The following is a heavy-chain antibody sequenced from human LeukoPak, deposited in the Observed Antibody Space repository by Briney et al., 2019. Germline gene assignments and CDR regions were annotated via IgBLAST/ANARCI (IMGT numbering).Heavy chain of an antibody. J-gene: IGHJ4*02. CDR3: ARDESPYCSGGSCQTAC. Sequence: GGSLRLSCAASGFTFSSYAMHWVRQAPGKGLEWVAVISYDGSNKYYADSVKGRFTISRDNSKNTLYLQMNSLGAEDTAVYYCARDESPYCSGGSCQTACWGQGTLVTVSS. CDR1: GFTFSSYA. V-gene: IGHV3-30-3*01. CDR2: ISYDGSNK. D-gene: IGHD2-15*01.